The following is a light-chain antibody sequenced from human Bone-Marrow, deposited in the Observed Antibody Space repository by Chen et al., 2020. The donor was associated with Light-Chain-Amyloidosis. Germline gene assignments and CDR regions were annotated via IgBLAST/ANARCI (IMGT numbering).Light chain of an antibody. V-gene: IGKV1-5*01. CDR1: QSSSNW. J-gene: IGKJ1*01. CDR2: EAS. CDR3: QQYNSWPRA. Sequence: DMQMTQSPSTLSASVGDRVTITCRASQSSSNWVAWYQQQPGKAPKLVIYEASRLESGVPSRFSGSGSGTEFTLTISSLQPDDFATYYCQQYNSWPRAFGQGTKVEVK.